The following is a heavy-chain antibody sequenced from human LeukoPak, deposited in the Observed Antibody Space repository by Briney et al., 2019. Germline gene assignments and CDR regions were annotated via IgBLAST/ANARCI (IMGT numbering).Heavy chain of an antibody. J-gene: IGHJ6*03. V-gene: IGHV3-49*04. Sequence: GGSLRLSCAASGFTFSSYEMNWVRQAPGKGLEWVGFIRSKAYGGTTEYAASVKGRFTISRDDSKSIAYLQMNSLKTEDTAVYYCTSPSSSAHTYYMDVWGKGTTVTVSS. D-gene: IGHD6-6*01. CDR2: IRSKAYGGTT. CDR3: TSPSSSAHTYYMDV. CDR1: GFTFSSYE.